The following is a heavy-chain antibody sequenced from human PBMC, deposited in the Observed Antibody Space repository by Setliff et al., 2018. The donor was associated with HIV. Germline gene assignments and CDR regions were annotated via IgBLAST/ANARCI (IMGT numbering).Heavy chain of an antibody. V-gene: IGHV4-59*01. Sequence: SETLSLTCTVSGVSISSNYWSWIRLPPGKGLEWIGNIYYSGSTNYNPSLESRITISVDTSKNQFSLKLSSVTAADTAVYYCARDGYISDAFDVWGHGTTVTVSS. CDR2: IYYSGST. D-gene: IGHD5-12*01. CDR1: GVSISSNY. CDR3: ARDGYISDAFDV. J-gene: IGHJ3*01.